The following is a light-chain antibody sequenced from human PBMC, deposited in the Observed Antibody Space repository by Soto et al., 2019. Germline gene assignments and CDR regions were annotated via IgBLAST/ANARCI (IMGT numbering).Light chain of an antibody. CDR3: QHYNSYSEA. J-gene: IGKJ1*01. Sequence: DIQMTQSPTTLAGSVGDRVASTCRASRTISSWWAWSQPQPVNAPKLLSYTASTLKSGLPSRFSGSGSGTESPLTISRLQPDDFATYYCQHYNSYSEAFGQGTKVDIK. CDR2: TAS. V-gene: IGKV1-5*03. CDR1: RTISSW.